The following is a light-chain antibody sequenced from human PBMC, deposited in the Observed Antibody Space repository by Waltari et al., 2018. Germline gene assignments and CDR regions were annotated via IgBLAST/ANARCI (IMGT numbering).Light chain of an antibody. J-gene: IGKJ2*01. CDR1: QSLPYRNGYKY. CDR2: LGS. CDR3: MQALQTPYT. V-gene: IGKV2-28*01. Sequence: DIVMTQSPLSLPVTPGEPASISCRSSQSLPYRNGYKYLDWYLQKPGQSPQLLIYLGSNRASGVPDRFSGSGSGTDFTLKISRVEAEDVGVYYCMQALQTPYTFGQGTKLEIK.